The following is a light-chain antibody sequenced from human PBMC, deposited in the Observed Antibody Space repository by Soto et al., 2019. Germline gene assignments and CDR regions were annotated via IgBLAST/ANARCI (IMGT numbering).Light chain of an antibody. CDR3: QSYDSSLSVVV. J-gene: IGLJ2*01. Sequence: QSVLTQPPSVSGAPGQRVTISCTGSSSNIGAGYDVHWYQQLPGTAPKPLLYGNSNRPSGVPDRFSGSKSGTSASLAITGLQAEDEADYYCQSYDSSLSVVVFGGGTKVTVL. CDR1: SSNIGAGYD. V-gene: IGLV1-40*01. CDR2: GNS.